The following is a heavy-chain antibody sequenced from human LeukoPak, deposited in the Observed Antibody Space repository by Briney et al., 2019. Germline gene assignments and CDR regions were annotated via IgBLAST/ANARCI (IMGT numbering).Heavy chain of an antibody. CDR1: GYTFTSYD. CDR3: ARYMRFGELFYYFDY. Sequence: ASVKVSCKASGYTFTSYDINWVRQAPGQGLEWMGWMNPNNGNTGYAQKFQGRVTMTRNTSISTAYMELCSLRSEDTAVYYCARYMRFGELFYYFDYWGQGTLVTVSS. V-gene: IGHV1-8*01. D-gene: IGHD3-10*01. J-gene: IGHJ4*02. CDR2: MNPNNGNT.